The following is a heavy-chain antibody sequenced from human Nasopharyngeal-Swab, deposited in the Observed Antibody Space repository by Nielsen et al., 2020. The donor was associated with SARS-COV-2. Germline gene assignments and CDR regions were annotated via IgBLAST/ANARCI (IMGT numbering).Heavy chain of an antibody. V-gene: IGHV3-30-3*01. CDR2: ISYDGSNK. J-gene: IGHJ4*02. D-gene: IGHD2-15*01. CDR1: GFTFSNYA. CDR3: ARDPEGYCSGGSCNMFDY. Sequence: GGSLRLSCAASGFTFSNYAMHWVRQAPGKGLEWVAVISYDGSNKYYADSVKGRFTISRDNSKNTLYLQMNSLRAEDTAVYYCARDPEGYCSGGSCNMFDYWGQGTLVTVSS.